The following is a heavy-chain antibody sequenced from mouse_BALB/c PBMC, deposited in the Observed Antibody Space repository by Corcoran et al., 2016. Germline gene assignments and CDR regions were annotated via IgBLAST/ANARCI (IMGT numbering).Heavy chain of an antibody. D-gene: IGHD1-1*01. CDR2: INTYTGAP. CDR3: ARYYDYGSYYYAMDY. J-gene: IGHJ4*01. V-gene: IGHV9-3-1*01. CDR1: GYTFTNYG. Sequence: QIQLVQSGPELKNPGETVKISCKASGYTFTNYGLNWVKQAPGKGLKWMGWINTYTGAPTYADDFKGRFAFSLETSASTAYLQIDNLKNEDTATYFCARYYDYGSYYYAMDYWGQGTSVTVTS.